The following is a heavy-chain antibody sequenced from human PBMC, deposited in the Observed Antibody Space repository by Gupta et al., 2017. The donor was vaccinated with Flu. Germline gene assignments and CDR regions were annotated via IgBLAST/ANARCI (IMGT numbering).Heavy chain of an antibody. J-gene: IGHJ3*02. D-gene: IGHD2-15*01. Sequence: QVQLQESGPGLVKPSQTLSLTCTVAGGSITSGGYYWTWLRQHPGKGLEWIGYLYYGGNTEYTPSLRSRVTMSVDSSKNQFSLNLNSVTAADTAVYYGAGQFCSGGYCHDTFDIWGQGTVVTVSS. CDR2: LYYGGNT. CDR1: GGSITSGGYY. CDR3: AGQFCSGGYCHDTFDI. V-gene: IGHV4-31*03.